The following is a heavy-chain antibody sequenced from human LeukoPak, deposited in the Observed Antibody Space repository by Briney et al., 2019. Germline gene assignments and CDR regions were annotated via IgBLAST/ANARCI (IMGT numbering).Heavy chain of an antibody. CDR1: GFTFSSYS. CDR2: ISSSSSYI. D-gene: IGHD2-15*01. J-gene: IGHJ3*02. V-gene: IGHV3-21*01. Sequence: GGSLRLSCAASGFTFSSYSMNWVRQAPGKGLEWVSSISSSSSYIYYADSVKGRFTISRDNAKNSLYLQMNSLRAEDTAVYYCARDKSGGMVVAATGDDAFDIWGQGTMVTVSS. CDR3: ARDKSGGMVVAATGDDAFDI.